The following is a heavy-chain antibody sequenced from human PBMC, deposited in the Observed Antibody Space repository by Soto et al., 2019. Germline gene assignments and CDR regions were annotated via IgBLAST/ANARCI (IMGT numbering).Heavy chain of an antibody. CDR1: GDSVSNNGAA. Sequence: PLQTLSLTCAISGDSVSNNGAAWNWIRQSPSRGLEWLGRTYYRSRWHTDYAVSMKSRITITPDTSKNQFYLQVNSVTPEDTALYYCSRDPPAYHSAFDSWGQGTLVTVSS. CDR3: SRDPPAYHSAFDS. D-gene: IGHD4-4*01. V-gene: IGHV6-1*01. CDR2: TYYRSRWHT. J-gene: IGHJ4*02.